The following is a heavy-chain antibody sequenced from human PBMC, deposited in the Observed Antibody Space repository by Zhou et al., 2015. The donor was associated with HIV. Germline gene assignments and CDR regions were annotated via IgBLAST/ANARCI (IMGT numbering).Heavy chain of an antibody. D-gene: IGHD7-27*01. V-gene: IGHV1-69*06. CDR2: IIPIFGTT. CDR3: AREGWGSWYFDL. J-gene: IGHJ2*01. CDR1: GGTFSNYA. Sequence: QVQLVQSGAEVKKPGSSVRVSCKASGGTFSNYAISWVRQAPGQGLEWMGGIIPIFGTTSFAPKFQGRVTITADKSTSTAYMDLSSLRSEDTAVYYCAREGWGSWYFDLWGRGTLVSVSS.